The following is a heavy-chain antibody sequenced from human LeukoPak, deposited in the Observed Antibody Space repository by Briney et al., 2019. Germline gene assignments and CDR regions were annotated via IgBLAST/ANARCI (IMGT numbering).Heavy chain of an antibody. J-gene: IGHJ4*02. CDR2: ISANNGNK. CDR1: GYSFSSNG. V-gene: IGHV1-18*01. Sequence: GASVKVSCKASGYSFSSNGISWVRRAPGQGFEWMGWISANNGNKNYARKFQGRVTMTTDTSTSTAYMELRSLRSDDTAVYYCARGRLDIEVVPASPLDWWGQGTLVTVSS. CDR3: ARGRLDIEVVPASPLDW. D-gene: IGHD2-2*01.